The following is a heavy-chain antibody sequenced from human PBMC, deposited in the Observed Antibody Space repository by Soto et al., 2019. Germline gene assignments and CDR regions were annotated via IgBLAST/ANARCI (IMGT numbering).Heavy chain of an antibody. CDR3: AKDGSSGWYGGYYYYYGMDV. CDR2: ISGSGGST. Sequence: GGSLRLSCAASGFTFSSYATSWVRQAPGKGLEWVSAISGSGGSTYYADSVKGRFTISRDNSKNTLYLQMNSLRAEDTAVYYCAKDGSSGWYGGYYYYYGMDVWGQGTTVTVSS. CDR1: GFTFSSYA. V-gene: IGHV3-23*01. J-gene: IGHJ6*02. D-gene: IGHD6-19*01.